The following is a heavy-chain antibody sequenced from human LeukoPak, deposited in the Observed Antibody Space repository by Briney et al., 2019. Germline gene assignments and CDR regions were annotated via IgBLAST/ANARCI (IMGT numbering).Heavy chain of an antibody. CDR2: ISSGGDSI. J-gene: IGHJ6*03. D-gene: IGHD3-10*01. CDR1: GFTFGGYA. CDR3: ASGSYGSGFYYFYYMDV. Sequence: GGSLRLSCTASGFTFGGYAMSWVRQAPGKGLEWLSYISSGGDSIYYADSVKGRFTISRDNAKNSVSLQMNSLRAEDTAVYYCASGSYGSGFYYFYYMDVWGKGTTVTVSS. V-gene: IGHV3-48*03.